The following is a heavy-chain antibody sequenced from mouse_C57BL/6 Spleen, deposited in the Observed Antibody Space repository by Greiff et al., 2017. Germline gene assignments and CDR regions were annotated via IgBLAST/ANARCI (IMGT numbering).Heavy chain of an antibody. Sequence: DVMLVESGGGLVQPKGSLKLSCAASGFSFNTYAVNWVRQAPGKGLEWVARIRSKSNNYATYYADSVKDRFTISRDDSESMLYLQMNNLKTEDTAMYYCVRGGSEDYAMDYWGQGTSVTVSS. CDR3: VRGGSEDYAMDY. D-gene: IGHD3-1*01. V-gene: IGHV10-1*01. J-gene: IGHJ4*01. CDR2: IRSKSNNYAT. CDR1: GFSFNTYA.